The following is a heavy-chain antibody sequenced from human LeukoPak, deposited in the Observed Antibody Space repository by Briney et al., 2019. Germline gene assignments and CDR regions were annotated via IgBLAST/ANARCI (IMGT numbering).Heavy chain of an antibody. CDR3: ARGGDYGDYRYGVDY. Sequence: SETLSLTCAVYGGSFSGYYWSWIRQPPGKGLGWIGEINHSGSTNYNPSLKSRVTISVDTSKNQFSLKLSSVTAADTAAYYCARGGDYGDYRYGVDYWGQGTLVTVSS. J-gene: IGHJ4*02. CDR2: INHSGST. V-gene: IGHV4-34*01. CDR1: GGSFSGYY. D-gene: IGHD4-17*01.